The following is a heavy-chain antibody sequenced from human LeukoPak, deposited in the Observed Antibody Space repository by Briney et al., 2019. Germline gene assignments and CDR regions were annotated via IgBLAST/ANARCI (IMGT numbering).Heavy chain of an antibody. CDR2: IYSGGST. D-gene: IGHD1-26*01. CDR1: GFTVSSNY. CDR3: ARDRKVGATQDY. V-gene: IGHV3-53*01. J-gene: IGHJ4*02. Sequence: EGSLRLSCAASGFTVSSNYMSWVRQAPGKGLEWVSVIYSGGSTYYADSVKDRFTISRDNSKNTLYLQMNSLRAEDTAVYYCARDRKVGATQDYWGQGTLVTVSS.